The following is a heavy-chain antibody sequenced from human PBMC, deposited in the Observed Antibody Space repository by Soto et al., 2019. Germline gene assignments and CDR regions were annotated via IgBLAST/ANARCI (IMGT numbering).Heavy chain of an antibody. J-gene: IGHJ4*02. CDR2: IYYSGST. CDR1: GGSISSGGYY. V-gene: IGHV4-31*03. D-gene: IGHD3-10*01. Sequence: LSLTCTVSGGSISSGGYYWSWIRQHPGKGLEWIGYIYYSGSTYYNPSLKSRVTISVDTSKNQFSLKLSSVTAADTAVYYCARYGSGRRRYFAYWGQGTLVTVSS. CDR3: ARYGSGRRRYFAY.